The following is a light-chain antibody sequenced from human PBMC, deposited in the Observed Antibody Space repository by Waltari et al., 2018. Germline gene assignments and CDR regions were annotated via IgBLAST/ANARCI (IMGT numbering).Light chain of an antibody. CDR1: SGPNTYA. Sequence: QLALTQSPSASASLGASVTLTCTLSSGPNTYALAWHPQPPEKAPRYLMKVNSDGSYAKADGIPDRFSGSSSGAERFLTISSLQSEDEADYYCQTWNIGIRVFGIGTKVTVL. CDR3: QTWNIGIRV. CDR2: VNSDGSY. J-gene: IGLJ1*01. V-gene: IGLV4-69*01.